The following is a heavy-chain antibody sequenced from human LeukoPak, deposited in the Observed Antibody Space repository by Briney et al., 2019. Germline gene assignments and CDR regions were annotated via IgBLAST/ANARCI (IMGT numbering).Heavy chain of an antibody. CDR1: GYTFTSYG. CDR2: ISAYNGNT. D-gene: IGHD3-3*01. Sequence: ASVKVSCKASGYTFTSYGISWVRQAPGQGLEWMGWISAYNGNTNYAQKLQGRVTMTTDTSTSTAYMELRSLRSDDTAVYYCARDRSDFWSGYSYYMDVWGKGTTVTVSS. J-gene: IGHJ6*03. CDR3: ARDRSDFWSGYSYYMDV. V-gene: IGHV1-18*01.